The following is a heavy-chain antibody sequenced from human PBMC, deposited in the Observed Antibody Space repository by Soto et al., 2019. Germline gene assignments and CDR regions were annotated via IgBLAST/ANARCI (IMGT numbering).Heavy chain of an antibody. CDR3: GGGGTRVVFTFSSLAS. Sequence: QVQLVQSGAEVKKPGSSVKVSCKASGGTFSSYAISWVRQAPGQGLEWMGGIIPIFGTANYAQKFQGRVRIPADKPRSTAYRELSSLESGDTAVYSWGGGGTRVVFTFSSLASGAQGPLVTVSS. CDR2: IIPIFGTA. J-gene: IGHJ4*02. V-gene: IGHV1-69*06. D-gene: IGHD3-22*01. CDR1: GGTFSSYA.